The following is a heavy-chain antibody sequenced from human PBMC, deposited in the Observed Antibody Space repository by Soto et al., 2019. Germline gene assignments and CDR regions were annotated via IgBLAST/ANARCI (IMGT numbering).Heavy chain of an antibody. Sequence: ASVKVSCKASGYTFTSYGISWVRQAPGQGLEWMGWISAYNGNTNYAQKLQGRVTMTTDTSTSTAYMELRSLRSDDTAVYYCATQTPKDYYASRGYYLYFQHWGQGTLVTVSS. D-gene: IGHD3-22*01. J-gene: IGHJ1*01. CDR2: ISAYNGNT. CDR3: ATQTPKDYYASRGYYLYFQH. CDR1: GYTFTSYG. V-gene: IGHV1-18*01.